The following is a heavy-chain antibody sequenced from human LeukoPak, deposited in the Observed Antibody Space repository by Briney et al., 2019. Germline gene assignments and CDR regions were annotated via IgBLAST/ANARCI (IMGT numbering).Heavy chain of an antibody. CDR2: INQDGSEK. D-gene: IGHD3-22*01. CDR3: ARGIDSSGYSDY. CDR1: GITFSRFW. V-gene: IGHV3-7*01. Sequence: PGGSLRLSCAASGITFSRFWMSWVRQAPGKGLQWVANINQDGSEKHYVDSVKGRFTISRDNAENSLYLQMNSLRAEDTAVYYCARGIDSSGYSDYWGQGTLVTVSS. J-gene: IGHJ4*02.